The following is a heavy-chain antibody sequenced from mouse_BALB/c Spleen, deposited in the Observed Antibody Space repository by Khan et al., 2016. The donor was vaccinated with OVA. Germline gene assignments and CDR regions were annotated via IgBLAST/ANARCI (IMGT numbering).Heavy chain of an antibody. V-gene: IGHV3-2*02. CDR3: ARVYGGDFDY. CDR2: ISYSGNT. CDR1: GYSITSDYA. J-gene: IGHJ2*01. D-gene: IGHD1-1*01. Sequence: DVKLQESGPGLVKPSQSLSLTCTVTGYSITSDYAWNWIRQFPGNKLEWMGYISYSGNTKYNPSLKSRIYITRDTSKNQFFLQLNSVTIEDTATYYCARVYGGDFDYWGQGTTLTVSS.